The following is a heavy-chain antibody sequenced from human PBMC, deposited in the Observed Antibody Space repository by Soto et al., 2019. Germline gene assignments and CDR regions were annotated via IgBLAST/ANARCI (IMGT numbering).Heavy chain of an antibody. CDR2: RSLGGLT. Sequence: SETLSLTCTVSGASFADGPLFCGWIRQFLGDGVVWLAGRSLGGLTYSNPSLRNPVTIPVDTSRSQFALRQNSVTAADTAVYYCATAPETFSPARSYVNWFDPWGHGTLVTVSS. J-gene: IGHJ5*02. CDR3: ATAPETFSPARSYVNWFDP. V-gene: IGHV4-39*01. D-gene: IGHD3-16*01. CDR1: GASFADGPLF.